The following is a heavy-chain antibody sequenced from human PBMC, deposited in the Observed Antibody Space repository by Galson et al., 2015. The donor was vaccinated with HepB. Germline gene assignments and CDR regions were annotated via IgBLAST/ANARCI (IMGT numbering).Heavy chain of an antibody. Sequence: SLRLSCAASGFTFSSYAMHWVRQAPGKGLEWVAVISYDGSNKYYADSVKGRFTISRDNSKNTLYLQMNSLRAEDTAVYYCARDPDYCSGGSCFTFDYWGQATLVTVSS. CDR2: ISYDGSNK. D-gene: IGHD2-15*01. J-gene: IGHJ4*02. CDR1: GFTFSSYA. CDR3: ARDPDYCSGGSCFTFDY. V-gene: IGHV3-30*04.